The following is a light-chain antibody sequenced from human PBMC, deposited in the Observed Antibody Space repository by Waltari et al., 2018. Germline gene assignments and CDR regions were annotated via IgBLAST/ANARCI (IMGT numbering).Light chain of an antibody. CDR1: TSAVGGYAY. Sequence: QSALTQPRSVSGSPGPSVPISCTGTTSAVGGYAYVSWYQQHPGEAPKLMISDVSKRPSGVPDRFSGSKSGNTASLTISGLQAEDEADYYCCSFAGSFLWVFGGGTKLTVL. V-gene: IGLV2-11*01. CDR3: CSFAGSFLWV. J-gene: IGLJ3*02. CDR2: DVS.